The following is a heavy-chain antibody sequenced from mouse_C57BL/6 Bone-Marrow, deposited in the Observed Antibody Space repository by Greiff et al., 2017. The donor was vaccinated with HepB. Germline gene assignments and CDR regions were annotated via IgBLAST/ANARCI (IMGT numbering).Heavy chain of an antibody. CDR3: ARYYPLRPYAMDY. CDR1: GFTFTDYY. CDR2: IRNKANGYTT. Sequence: DVMLVESGGGLVQPGGSLSLSCAASGFTFTDYYMSWVRQPPGKALEWLGFIRNKANGYTTEYSASVKGRFTISRDNSQSILYLQMNALRAEDSATYYCARYYPLRPYAMDYWGQGTSVTVSS. J-gene: IGHJ4*01. V-gene: IGHV7-3*01. D-gene: IGHD1-2*01.